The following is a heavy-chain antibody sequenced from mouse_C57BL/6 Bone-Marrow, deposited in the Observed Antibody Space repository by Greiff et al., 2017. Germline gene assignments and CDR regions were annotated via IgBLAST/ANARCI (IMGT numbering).Heavy chain of an antibody. Sequence: VQLQQSGPELVKPGASVKISCKASGYTFTDSYMNWVKQSHGKSLEWIGDINPNNGGTSYNQKFKGKATLTVDKSSSTAYMELRSLTSEDSAVYYCARDYGSSYPYYFDYWGQGTTLTVSS. V-gene: IGHV1-26*01. J-gene: IGHJ2*01. D-gene: IGHD1-1*01. CDR2: INPNNGGT. CDR1: GYTFTDSY. CDR3: ARDYGSSYPYYFDY.